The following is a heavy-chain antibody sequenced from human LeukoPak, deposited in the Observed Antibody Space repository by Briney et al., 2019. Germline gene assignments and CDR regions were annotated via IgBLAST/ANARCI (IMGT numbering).Heavy chain of an antibody. CDR2: IYSSGST. CDR1: GGSISNYY. CDR3: ARDRSGYYDSSGYYYFDY. D-gene: IGHD3-22*01. J-gene: IGHJ4*02. V-gene: IGHV4-4*07. Sequence: SETLSLTCTVSGGSISNYYWSWIRQPAGKGLEWIGRIYSSGSTTYNPSLKSRVTMSVDTSKNQFSLKVTSVAAADTAVYYCARDRSGYYDSSGYYYFDYWGQGTLVTASS.